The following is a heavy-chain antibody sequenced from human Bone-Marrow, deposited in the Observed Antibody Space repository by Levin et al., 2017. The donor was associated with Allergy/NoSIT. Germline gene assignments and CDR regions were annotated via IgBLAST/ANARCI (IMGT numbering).Heavy chain of an antibody. CDR2: IKQDGSEE. V-gene: IGHV3-7*01. Sequence: GGSLRLSCAASGFTFSNYWMTWVRQAPGKGLEWVANIKQDGSEEYYVDSVKGRFTISRDNARNSLYLQMSSLRAEDTAVYYCTRGRTITATATAYYGMDVWGQGTTVTVSS. J-gene: IGHJ6*02. CDR3: TRGRTITATATAYYGMDV. CDR1: GFTFSNYW. D-gene: IGHD6-13*01.